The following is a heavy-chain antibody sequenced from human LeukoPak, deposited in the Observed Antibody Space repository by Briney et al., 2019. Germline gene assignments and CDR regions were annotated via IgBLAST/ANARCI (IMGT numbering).Heavy chain of an antibody. Sequence: ASVKVSCKASGGTFSSYAISWVRQAPGQGLEWMGGIIPIFGTANYAQKFQGRVTITRDTSASTAYMELSSLRSEDTAVYYCARQNSGPDAFDIWGQGTMVTVSS. CDR1: GGTFSSYA. CDR3: ARQNSGPDAFDI. J-gene: IGHJ3*02. V-gene: IGHV1-69*05. D-gene: IGHD1-26*01. CDR2: IIPIFGTA.